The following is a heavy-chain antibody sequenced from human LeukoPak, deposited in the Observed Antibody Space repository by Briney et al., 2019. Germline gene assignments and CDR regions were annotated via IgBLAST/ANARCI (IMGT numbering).Heavy chain of an antibody. V-gene: IGHV4-59*08. CDR3: ARVQRYGSGGYREYYFDY. J-gene: IGHJ4*02. CDR1: GGSISSYY. CDR2: MYYSGST. D-gene: IGHD3-10*01. Sequence: SEILSLTCAVSGGSISSYYWSWIRQPPGKGLEWIGEMYYSGSTNYNPSLKSRVTISVDTSKNQLSLKLNSVTAADTAVYFCARVQRYGSGGYREYYFDYWGQGTLVTVSS.